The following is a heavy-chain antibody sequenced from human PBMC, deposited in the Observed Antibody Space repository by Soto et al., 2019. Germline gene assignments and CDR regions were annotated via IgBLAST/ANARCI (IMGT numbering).Heavy chain of an antibody. J-gene: IGHJ4*02. D-gene: IGHD3-10*01. CDR1: GFTFSSYA. CDR2: ISGSGSFT. CDR3: AKIPTGSGSSKFDY. Sequence: GGSLRLSXAASGFTFSSYAMHWVRQAPGKGLEWISAISGSGSFTHYADSVRGRFTISRDNSQNQLYLQMNNLRGDDTAMYYCAKIPTGSGSSKFDYWGQGIQVTVSS. V-gene: IGHV3-23*01.